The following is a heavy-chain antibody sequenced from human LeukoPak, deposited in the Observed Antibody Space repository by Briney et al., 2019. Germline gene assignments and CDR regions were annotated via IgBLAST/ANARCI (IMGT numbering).Heavy chain of an antibody. CDR2: IGPTGSNR. D-gene: IGHD1-14*01. J-gene: IGHJ4*02. V-gene: IGHV3-21*06. CDR1: GLTFSTSG. CDR3: ATETNGRHYDY. Sequence: GGSLRLSCTASGLTFSTSGFNWVRQAPGKGLEWVASIGPTGSNRYHADSIKGRFTTSRDNANNFLYLQMNSLRAEDTAVYYCATETNGRHYDYWGQGTLLTVSS.